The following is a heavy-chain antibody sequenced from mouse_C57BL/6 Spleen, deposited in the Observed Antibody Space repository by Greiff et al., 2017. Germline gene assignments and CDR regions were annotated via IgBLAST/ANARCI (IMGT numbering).Heavy chain of an antibody. CDR2: IDPANGNT. D-gene: IGHD1-1*01. CDR1: GFNIKNTY. J-gene: IGHJ1*03. CDR3: ASSLLRSYWYFDV. V-gene: IGHV14-3*01. Sequence: EVKLQQSVAELVRPGASVKLSCTASGFNIKNTYMHWVKQRPEQGLEWIGRIDPANGNTKYAPKFQGKATITADTSSNTAYLQLSSLTSEDTAIYYCASSLLRSYWYFDVWGTGTTVTVSS.